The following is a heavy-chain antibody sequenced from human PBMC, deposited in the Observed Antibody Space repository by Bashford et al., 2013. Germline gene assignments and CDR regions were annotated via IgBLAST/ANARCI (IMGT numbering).Heavy chain of an antibody. CDR3: ARVPRYYDSQESSSYYGMDV. J-gene: IGHJ6*02. V-gene: IGHV1-69*13. Sequence: SVKVSCKASGGTFSSYAISWVRQAPGQGLEWMGGIIPIFGTANYAQKFQGRVTITADESTSTAYMELSSLRSEDTAVYYCARVPRYYDSQESSSYYGMDVVGPRDHGHRLL. CDR2: IIPIFGTA. D-gene: IGHD3-3*01. CDR1: GGTFSSYA.